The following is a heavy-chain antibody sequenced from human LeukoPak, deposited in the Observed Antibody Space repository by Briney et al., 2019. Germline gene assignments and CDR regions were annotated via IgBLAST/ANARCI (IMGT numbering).Heavy chain of an antibody. V-gene: IGHV3-74*01. Sequence: PGGSLRLSCGASGFTFSNYWMNWVRQAPGKGLVWASRINGDGRSTNYADSVKGRFTISRDNAKNTLYLQMNSLRAEDTAVYYCARDYFGYSGYDPTGRGTLVTVSS. J-gene: IGHJ5*02. CDR2: INGDGRST. D-gene: IGHD5-12*01. CDR1: GFTFSNYW. CDR3: ARDYFGYSGYDP.